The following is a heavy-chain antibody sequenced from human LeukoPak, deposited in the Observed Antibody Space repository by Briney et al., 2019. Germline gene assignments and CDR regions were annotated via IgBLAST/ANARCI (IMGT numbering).Heavy chain of an antibody. J-gene: IGHJ4*02. CDR1: GFTFSSYS. Sequence: PGGSLRLSCAASGFTFSSYSMNWVRQAPGKGLEWVSSISSSSSYIYYADSVKGRFTISRDNAKNSLYLQMNSLRAEDTAVYYCARVEETYYYGSGSSICDYWSQGTLVTVSS. CDR2: ISSSSSYI. CDR3: ARVEETYYYGSGSSICDY. D-gene: IGHD3-10*01. V-gene: IGHV3-21*01.